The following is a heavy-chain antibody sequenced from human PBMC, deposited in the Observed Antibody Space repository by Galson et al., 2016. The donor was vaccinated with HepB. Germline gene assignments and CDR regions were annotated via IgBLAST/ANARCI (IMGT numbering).Heavy chain of an antibody. V-gene: IGHV3-23*01. Sequence: SLRLSCAASGFTFDTFAMSWVRQPPGRGLEWVSAITGSGASTYYADSVRGRFTVSRDNSKNTLYLQMSGLRAEDTAVYYCAKDVGFYYDSSGYFSEVDWYFDLWGRGTLVTVSS. CDR2: ITGSGAST. J-gene: IGHJ2*01. CDR1: GFTFDTFA. D-gene: IGHD3-22*01. CDR3: AKDVGFYYDSSGYFSEVDWYFDL.